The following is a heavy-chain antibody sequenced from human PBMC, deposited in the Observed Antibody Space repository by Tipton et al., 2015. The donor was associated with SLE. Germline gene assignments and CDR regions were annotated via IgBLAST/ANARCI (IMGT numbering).Heavy chain of an antibody. Sequence: GSLRLSCAASGFTFSRYAMSWVRQAPGKGLEWVSAISGSGGSTYYADSVKGRFTISRDNSKNTLYLQMNSLRAEDTAVYYCARDRDSSSWYEGYYYYGMDVWGQGTTVTVSS. CDR2: ISGSGGST. CDR1: GFTFSRYA. J-gene: IGHJ6*02. CDR3: ARDRDSSSWYEGYYYYGMDV. V-gene: IGHV3-23*01. D-gene: IGHD6-13*01.